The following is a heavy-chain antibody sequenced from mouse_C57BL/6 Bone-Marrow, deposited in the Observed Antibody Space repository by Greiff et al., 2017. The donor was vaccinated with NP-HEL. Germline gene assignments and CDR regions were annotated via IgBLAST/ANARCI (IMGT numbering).Heavy chain of an antibody. V-gene: IGHV14-4*01. CDR1: GCSMEGDD. Sequence: VHLPPSGAELVRPGGAVKVDCTAAGCSMEGDDGQLVGGVSGQCLDVIGWIDPGNGDTEYASKFQGKATITADTSSNTAYLQLSSLTSEDTAVYYGGAMDYWGQGTSVTVSS. CDR3: GAMDY. J-gene: IGHJ4*01. CDR2: IDPGNGDT.